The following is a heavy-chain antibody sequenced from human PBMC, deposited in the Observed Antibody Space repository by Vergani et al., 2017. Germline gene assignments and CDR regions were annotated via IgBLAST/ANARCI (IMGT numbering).Heavy chain of an antibody. CDR2: INPSGGST. V-gene: IGHV1-46*01. Sequence: QVQLVQSGAEVKKPGASVKVSCKASGYTFTSYYMHWVRQAPGQGLEWMGIINPSGGSTSYAQKFQGRVTMTRDTSTSTVYMELSSLRSEDTAVYYCAKDRRQVLRFLEWLFDYWGQGTLVTVSS. CDR1: GYTFTSYY. J-gene: IGHJ4*02. D-gene: IGHD3-3*01. CDR3: AKDRRQVLRFLEWLFDY.